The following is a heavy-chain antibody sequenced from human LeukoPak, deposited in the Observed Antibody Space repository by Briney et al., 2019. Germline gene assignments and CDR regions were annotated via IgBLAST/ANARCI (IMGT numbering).Heavy chain of an antibody. CDR3: ARQAPSRYYGSGSYYIGRYYYYYYYMDV. J-gene: IGHJ6*03. CDR2: IYYSGST. D-gene: IGHD3-10*01. CDR1: GGSISSSSYY. Sequence: PSETLSLTCTVSGGSISSSSYYWGWIRQPPGKGLEWIGSIYYSGSTYYNPSLKSRVTISVDTSKNQFSLKLSSVTAADAAVYYCARQAPSRYYGSGSYYIGRYYYYYYYMDVWGKGTTVTISS. V-gene: IGHV4-39*01.